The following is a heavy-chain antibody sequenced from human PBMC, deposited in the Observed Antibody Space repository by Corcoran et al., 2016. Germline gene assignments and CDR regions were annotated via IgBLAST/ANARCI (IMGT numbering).Heavy chain of an antibody. V-gene: IGHV4-38-2*02. D-gene: IGHD3-10*01. CDR1: GYSISSGYY. CDR2: IYHSGST. J-gene: IGHJ4*02. CDR3: AREYGSGSSPLFDY. Sequence: QVQLQESGPGLVKPSETLSLTCTVSGYSISSGYYWGWIRQPPGKGLEWIGSIYHSGSTYYNPSLKSRVTISVATSKNQFSLKLSSVTAADTAVYYCAREYGSGSSPLFDYWGQGTLVTVSS.